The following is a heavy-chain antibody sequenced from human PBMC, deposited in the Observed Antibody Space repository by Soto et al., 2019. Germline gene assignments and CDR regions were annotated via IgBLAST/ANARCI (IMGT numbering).Heavy chain of an antibody. J-gene: IGHJ5*01. Sequence: LSLTCTLSGGSVRAPDWWNWVRQSPDNGLEWIAEVHISGHSNYNPSLRSRVSVSIDSSKNQFYLNLNSVTAADTAIYYCARVRQGCSANNCYFDPWGQGTQVTVSS. CDR1: GGSVRAPDW. D-gene: IGHD1-1*01. CDR2: VHISGHS. CDR3: ARVRQGCSANNCYFDP. V-gene: IGHV4-4*02.